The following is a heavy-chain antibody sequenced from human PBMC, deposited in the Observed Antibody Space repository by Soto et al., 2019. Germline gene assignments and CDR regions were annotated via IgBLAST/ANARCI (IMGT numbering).Heavy chain of an antibody. CDR3: ARSSSLFIVFDF. Sequence: GGSLRLSCEASGFTFSTSWMHWVRQTPGKGLVWVSRINSDGSSVSYTDSVKGRFTISRDNAKNTLYLEMNSLTAEDTAVYYCARSSSLFIVFDFWGHGTQVTVSS. J-gene: IGHJ4*01. CDR1: GFTFSTSW. CDR2: INSDGSSV. V-gene: IGHV3-74*01. D-gene: IGHD3-16*02.